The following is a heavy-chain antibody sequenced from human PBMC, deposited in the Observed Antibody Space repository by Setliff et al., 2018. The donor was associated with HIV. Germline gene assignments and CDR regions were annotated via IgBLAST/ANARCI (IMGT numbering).Heavy chain of an antibody. J-gene: IGHJ4*02. CDR2: IIPIFGIA. CDR3: ARSQINLVRGVVHYFDY. CDR1: GGTLSTYG. Sequence: SVKVSCKASGGTLSTYGLSWVRQAPGQGLEWMGGIIPIFGIANYAQKFQGRVTISRDTSASTAHMELSSLRSEDMAVYYCARSQINLVRGVVHYFDYWGQGTLVTVSS. D-gene: IGHD3-10*01. V-gene: IGHV1-69*10.